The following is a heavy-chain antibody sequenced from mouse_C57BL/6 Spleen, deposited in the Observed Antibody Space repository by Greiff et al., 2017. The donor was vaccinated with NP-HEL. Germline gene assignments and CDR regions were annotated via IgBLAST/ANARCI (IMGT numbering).Heavy chain of an antibody. CDR3: ARSGDDYGAMDY. CDR2: INPGSGGT. D-gene: IGHD2-4*01. Sequence: VQLQQSGAELVRPGTSVKVSCKASGYAFTNYLIEWVKQRPGQGLEWIGVINPGSGGTNYNEKFKGKATLTADKSSSTAYMQLSSLTSEDSAVYFCARSGDDYGAMDYWGQGTSVTVSS. J-gene: IGHJ4*01. CDR1: GYAFTNYL. V-gene: IGHV1-54*01.